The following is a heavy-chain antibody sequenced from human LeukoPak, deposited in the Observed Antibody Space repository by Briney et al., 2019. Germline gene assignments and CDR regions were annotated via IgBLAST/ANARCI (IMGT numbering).Heavy chain of an antibody. D-gene: IGHD5-18*01. J-gene: IGHJ5*02. CDR3: AKDLRGYSYGLRNNWFDP. CDR1: GFTFSSYG. V-gene: IGHV3-30*18. Sequence: GGSLRLSCAASGFTFSSYGMHWVRQAPGNGLESVGGIAYDGSNKHYADSVKGRFTISRDNSKNALYLQINRLRDGDRAVYYCAKDLRGYSYGLRNNWFDPWGQGTVVTVSS. CDR2: IAYDGSNK.